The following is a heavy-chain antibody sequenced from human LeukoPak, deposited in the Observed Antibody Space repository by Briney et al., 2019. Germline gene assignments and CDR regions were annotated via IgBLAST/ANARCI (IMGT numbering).Heavy chain of an antibody. Sequence: ASVKVSCKASGYTFTSYGISWVRQAPGQGGERMGWISAYNGKTKYAQKLQGRGTITTDTSKRTDYMEKRRLRSDDTAVYYCARDLWPHCSSTSCLNWFDPWGQGTLVTVSS. CDR1: GYTFTSYG. J-gene: IGHJ5*02. CDR3: ARDLWPHCSSTSCLNWFDP. D-gene: IGHD2-2*01. CDR2: ISAYNGKT. V-gene: IGHV1-18*01.